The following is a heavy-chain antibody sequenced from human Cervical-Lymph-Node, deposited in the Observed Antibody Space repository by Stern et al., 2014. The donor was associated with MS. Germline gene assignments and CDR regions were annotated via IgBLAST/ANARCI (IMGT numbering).Heavy chain of an antibody. CDR1: GFTFSNYG. V-gene: IGHV3-33*01. CDR2: IWYDGNKK. Sequence: VQLVESGGGVVPPGRSLRLSCAASGFTFSNYGMHWVRQAPGKGLEGLAVIWYDGNKKYYADSVKGRFTISRDNSKNTLFLQMSSLTAEDTALYYCARGNWNYEGMGYWGQGTLVTVSS. D-gene: IGHD1-7*01. CDR3: ARGNWNYEGMGY. J-gene: IGHJ4*02.